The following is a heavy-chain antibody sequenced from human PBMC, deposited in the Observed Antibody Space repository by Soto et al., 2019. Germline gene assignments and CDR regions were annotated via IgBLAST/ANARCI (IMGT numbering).Heavy chain of an antibody. CDR3: AKIRGYDLGSTTFQH. J-gene: IGHJ1*01. V-gene: IGHV3-23*01. D-gene: IGHD5-12*01. CDR1: GFTFSSSA. CDR2: ISGNGDTT. Sequence: EVQLLESGGGLVQPEGSLRLSCAASGFTFSSSAMSWVRQAPGKGLDWVSAISGNGDTTYYADSVKGRFTISRDISKNTLYLQMNSLRAEDTAVYYCAKIRGYDLGSTTFQHWGQGTLVTVSS.